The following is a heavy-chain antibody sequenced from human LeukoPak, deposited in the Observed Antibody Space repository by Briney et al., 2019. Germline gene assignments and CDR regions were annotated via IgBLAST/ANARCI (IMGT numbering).Heavy chain of an antibody. CDR1: GFTVSSNY. CDR3: ARDLGVGATIWFDP. Sequence: GGSLRLSCAASGFTVSSNYMSWVRQAPGKGLEWVANIKQDGSEKYYVDSVKGRFTISRDNAKNSLYLQMNSLRAEDTAVYYCARDLGVGATIWFDPWGQGTLVTVSS. V-gene: IGHV3-7*01. J-gene: IGHJ5*02. CDR2: IKQDGSEK. D-gene: IGHD1-26*01.